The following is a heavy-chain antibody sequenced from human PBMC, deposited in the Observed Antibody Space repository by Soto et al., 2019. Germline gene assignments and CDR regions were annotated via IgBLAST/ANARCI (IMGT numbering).Heavy chain of an antibody. CDR1: GGSFSDYY. CDR2: INHSGST. CDR3: ARAFKSYYDRSLGY. J-gene: IGHJ4*02. V-gene: IGHV4-34*01. Sequence: PSETLSLTCAVYGGSFSDYYWTWIRQPPGKGLEWIGEINHSGSTNYNPSLKSRVTISVDTSKNQFSLRVRSVTAADTAVYYCARAFKSYYDRSLGYWGQGTLVTVSS. D-gene: IGHD3-22*01.